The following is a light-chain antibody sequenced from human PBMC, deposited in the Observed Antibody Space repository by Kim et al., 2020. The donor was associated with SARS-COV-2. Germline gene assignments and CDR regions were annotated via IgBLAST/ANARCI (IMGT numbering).Light chain of an antibody. V-gene: IGKV1-5*01. Sequence: DIKLTQSPSTLSASVGDTVIITCRASQSVGKSLAWYQKKPGKAPDVLIYGGSKPCNGAQPRYTGSGSGTEFTLTIHSVQPEDLAIYYCQQYDDISAFTFGQGTKLEI. CDR1: QSVGKS. J-gene: IGKJ2*01. CDR2: GGS. CDR3: QQYDDISAFT.